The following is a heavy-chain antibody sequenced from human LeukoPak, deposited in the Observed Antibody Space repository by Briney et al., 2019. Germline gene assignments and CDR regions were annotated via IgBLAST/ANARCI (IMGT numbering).Heavy chain of an antibody. D-gene: IGHD1-26*01. J-gene: IGHJ4*02. CDR1: GFTFSSYS. CDR2: ISSSSSYI. V-gene: IGHV3-21*01. Sequence: GGSLRLSCAASGFTFSSYSMNWVRQAPGKGLEWVSSISSSSSYIYYADSVKGRFTISRDNAKNSLYLQMNSLRAEDTAVYYCAKLVGPTGWGCFDYWGQGTLVTVSA. CDR3: AKLVGPTGWGCFDY.